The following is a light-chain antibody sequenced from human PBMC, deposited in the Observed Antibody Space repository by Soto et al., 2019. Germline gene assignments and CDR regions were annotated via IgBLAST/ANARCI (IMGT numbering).Light chain of an antibody. CDR3: QQYGSSPS. Sequence: EIVLTQSAGTLSLSPGERATLSCRASQSVSSSYLAWYQQKPGQAPRLLIYGASSRATGIPDRFSGSGSGTDFTLTISRLDPEDFAVYYCQQYGSSPSFGQGTKVDIK. J-gene: IGKJ1*01. CDR2: GAS. V-gene: IGKV3-20*01. CDR1: QSVSSSY.